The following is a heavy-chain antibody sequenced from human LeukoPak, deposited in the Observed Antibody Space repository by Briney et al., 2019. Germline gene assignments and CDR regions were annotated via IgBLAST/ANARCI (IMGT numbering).Heavy chain of an antibody. V-gene: IGHV1-2*06. CDR3: ARDRYYDSSGYYEYYYYYYMDV. J-gene: IGHJ6*03. D-gene: IGHD3-22*01. CDR2: INPSSGGT. CDR1: GYTFTGYY. Sequence: ASVKVSCKASGYTFTGYYMHWVRQAPGQGLEWMGRINPSSGGTNYAQKFQGRVTMTRDTSISTAYMELSRLRSDDTAVYYCARDRYYDSSGYYEYYYYYYMDVWGKGTTVTVSS.